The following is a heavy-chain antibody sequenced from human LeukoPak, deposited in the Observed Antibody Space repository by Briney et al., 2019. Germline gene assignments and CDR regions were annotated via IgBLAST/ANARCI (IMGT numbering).Heavy chain of an antibody. Sequence: SETLSLTCTVSGGSLSSGDYYWSGIRQPPGKGLVWLGYIYYSGSTYFNPSLKSRVTISVGTCKNQLSLKLRSVTAADTAVYYSARDLGYCRSTSCRERPHWFDPWGQGTLVTVSS. CDR3: ARDLGYCRSTSCRERPHWFDP. V-gene: IGHV4-30-4*01. J-gene: IGHJ5*02. CDR1: GGSLSSGDYY. CDR2: IYYSGST. D-gene: IGHD2-2*01.